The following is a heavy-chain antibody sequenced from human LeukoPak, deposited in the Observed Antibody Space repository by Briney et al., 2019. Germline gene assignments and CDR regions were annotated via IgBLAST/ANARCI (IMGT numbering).Heavy chain of an antibody. CDR2: ISYDGSNK. Sequence: GGSLRLSCAASAFTFSSYGMHWVRQAPGKGLEWVAVISYDGSNKYYADSVKGRFTISRDNSKNTLYLQMNSLGAEDTAVYYCAELSDYWGQETLVTVSS. V-gene: IGHV3-30*03. CDR3: AELSDY. J-gene: IGHJ4*02. CDR1: AFTFSSYG. D-gene: IGHD2/OR15-2a*01.